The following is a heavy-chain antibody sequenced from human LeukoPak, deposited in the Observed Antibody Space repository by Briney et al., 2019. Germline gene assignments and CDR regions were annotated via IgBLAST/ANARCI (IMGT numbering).Heavy chain of an antibody. J-gene: IGHJ3*02. V-gene: IGHV4-4*07. CDR1: GGSISSYY. Sequence: SETLSLTCTVSGGSISSYYWSWIRQPAGKGLEWIGRIYTSGSTNYNPSLKSRVTMSVDTSKNQFSLKLSSVTAADTAVYYCARVSLAAAGYDAFDIWGQGIMVTVSS. CDR2: IYTSGST. CDR3: ARVSLAAAGYDAFDI. D-gene: IGHD6-13*01.